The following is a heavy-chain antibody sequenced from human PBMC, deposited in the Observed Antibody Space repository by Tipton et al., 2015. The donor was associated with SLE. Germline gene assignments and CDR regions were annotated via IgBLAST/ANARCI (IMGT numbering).Heavy chain of an antibody. CDR3: ARDEMVVIPPASYQYRYGMYF. CDR1: GGSISSYY. Sequence: TLSLTCTVSGGSISSYYWSWIRQPPGKGLEWIGYIYYSGSTNYNPSLKSRVTISVDTSKNQFSLKLSSVTAADTAVYYCARDEMVVIPPASYQYRYGMYFWGQGTTATVSS. V-gene: IGHV4-59*01. D-gene: IGHD2-2*01. CDR2: IYYSGST. J-gene: IGHJ6*02.